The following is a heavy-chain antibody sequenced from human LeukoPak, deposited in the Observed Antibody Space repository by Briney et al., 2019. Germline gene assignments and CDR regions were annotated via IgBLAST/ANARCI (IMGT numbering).Heavy chain of an antibody. Sequence: SETLCLTCAVSGGSISSSNWWSWIRQPPGKGLEWIGEIYHSGSTNYNPSLKSRVTISVDTSKNQFSLKLSSVTAADTAVYYCARFDYGDYFGLWGQGTLVTVSS. V-gene: IGHV4-4*02. CDR2: IYHSGST. CDR1: GGSISSSNW. CDR3: ARFDYGDYFGL. D-gene: IGHD4-17*01. J-gene: IGHJ4*02.